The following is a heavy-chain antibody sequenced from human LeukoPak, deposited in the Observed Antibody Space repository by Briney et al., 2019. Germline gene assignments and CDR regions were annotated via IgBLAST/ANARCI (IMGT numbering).Heavy chain of an antibody. Sequence: ASVKVSCKASGYTFTSYGISWVRQAPGQGLEWMGWISAYNGNTNYAQKLQGRVTMTTDTSTSTAYMELRSLRSDDTAVYYCARGGGSGYYYVYPWFDPWGQGTLVTVSS. CDR2: ISAYNGNT. CDR1: GYTFTSYG. V-gene: IGHV1-18*01. J-gene: IGHJ5*02. CDR3: ARGGGSGYYYVYPWFDP. D-gene: IGHD3-22*01.